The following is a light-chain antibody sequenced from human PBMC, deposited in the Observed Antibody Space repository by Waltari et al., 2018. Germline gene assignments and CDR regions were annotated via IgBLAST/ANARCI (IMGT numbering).Light chain of an antibody. CDR2: AAS. CDR3: QQSYTTLT. V-gene: IGKV1-39*01. CDR1: QSIANY. Sequence: DVQMTQSPSSLSASVGDRVTITCRASQSIANYLNWYQQKPGKVPKLLIYAASSPHSGVPSRFSGSGSGTEFTLTITNLQPEDFATYYCQQSYTTLTFGGGTKVE. J-gene: IGKJ4*01.